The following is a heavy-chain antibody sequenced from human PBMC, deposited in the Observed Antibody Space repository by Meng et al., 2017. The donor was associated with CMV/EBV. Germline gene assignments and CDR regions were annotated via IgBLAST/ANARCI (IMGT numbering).Heavy chain of an antibody. CDR3: ARVGGHYDFWSGYAQLGYFDY. CDR2: IYYSGST. Sequence: WGSLSLTCTVSGGSISSYYWSWIRQPPGKGLEWIRYIYYSGSTNYNPSLKSRVTISVDTSKNQFSLKLSSVTAADTAVYYCARVGGHYDFWSGYAQLGYFDYWGQGTLVTVSS. J-gene: IGHJ4*02. D-gene: IGHD3-3*01. V-gene: IGHV4-59*01. CDR1: GGSISSYY.